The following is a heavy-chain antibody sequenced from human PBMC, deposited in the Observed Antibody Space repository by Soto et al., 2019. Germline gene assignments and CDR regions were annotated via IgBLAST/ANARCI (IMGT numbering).Heavy chain of an antibody. CDR1: GGSISSYY. CDR3: ARDSSSYPSYNWFDP. Sequence: QVQLQESGPGLVKPSETLSLTCTVSGGSISSYYWSWIRQPAGKGLEWIGRIYTSGSTNYNPSLKSRVTLSVDTSKTQFSLKLSSVTAADTAVYYCARDSSSYPSYNWFDPWGQGTLVTVSS. CDR2: IYTSGST. V-gene: IGHV4-4*07. J-gene: IGHJ5*02. D-gene: IGHD6-6*01.